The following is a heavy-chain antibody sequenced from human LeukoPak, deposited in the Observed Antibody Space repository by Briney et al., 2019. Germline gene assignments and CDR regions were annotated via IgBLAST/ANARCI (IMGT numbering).Heavy chain of an antibody. J-gene: IGHJ6*02. CDR2: ICGSSVRT. CDR1: GVTLCSFV. V-gene: IGHV3-23*01. Sequence: GGSLRHSCAPSGVTLCSFVMSWVPPAPGEGPGGGSDICGSSVRTYSAESVQGRFTISRDNSKNTLYLQMNGLRAEDTAVYHCARDSRPQYCSSTICYPYYYYGMDVWGQGTTVTVSS. CDR3: ARDSRPQYCSSTICYPYYYYGMDV. D-gene: IGHD2-2*01.